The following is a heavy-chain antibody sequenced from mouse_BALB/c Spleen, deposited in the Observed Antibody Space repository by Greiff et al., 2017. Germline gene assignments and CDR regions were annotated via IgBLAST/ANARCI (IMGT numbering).Heavy chain of an antibody. V-gene: IGHV14-3*02. CDR3: ARRGLIYYYGSSLLFAY. CDR1: GFNIKDTY. D-gene: IGHD1-1*01. Sequence: VQLQQSGAELVKPGASVKLSCTASGFNIKDTYMHWVKQRPEQGLEWIGRIDPANGNTKYDPKFQGKATITADTSSNTAYLQLSSLTSEDTAVYYCARRGLIYYYGSSLLFAYWGQGTLVTVSA. J-gene: IGHJ3*01. CDR2: IDPANGNT.